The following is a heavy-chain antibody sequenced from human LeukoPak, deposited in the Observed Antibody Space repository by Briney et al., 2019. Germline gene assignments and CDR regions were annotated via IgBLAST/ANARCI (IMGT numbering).Heavy chain of an antibody. J-gene: IGHJ4*02. D-gene: IGHD1-14*01. V-gene: IGHV3-21*01. CDR3: ATETIGRHYDY. CDR1: GFTFSSCG. CDR2: VGPTGTDR. Sequence: GGSLRLSCAASGFTFSSCGFNWVRQAPGKGLEWVSSVGPTGTDRYYADSVRGRFTISRDNAKNSMYLQMDSLRDEDTAVYYCATETIGRHYDYWGQGTLLTVSS.